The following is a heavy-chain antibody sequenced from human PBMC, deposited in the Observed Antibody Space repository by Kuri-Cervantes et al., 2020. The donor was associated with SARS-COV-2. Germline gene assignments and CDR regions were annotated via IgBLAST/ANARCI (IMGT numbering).Heavy chain of an antibody. CDR2: ISWNSGSI. CDR1: GFTFDDYA. D-gene: IGHD2-15*01. V-gene: IGHV3-9*01. CDR3: ANQAAATYFDY. Sequence: SLKISCAASGFTFDDYAMHWVRQAPGKGLEWVSGISWNSGSIGYADSVKGRFTISRDNAKNSLYLQMNSLRAEDTAVYYCANQAAATYFDYWGQGTLVTVSS. J-gene: IGHJ4*02.